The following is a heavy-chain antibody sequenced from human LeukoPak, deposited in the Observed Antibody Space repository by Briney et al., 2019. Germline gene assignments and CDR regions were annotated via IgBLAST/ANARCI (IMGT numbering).Heavy chain of an antibody. Sequence: PGGSLRLSWAASGXTFSSYGMHWVRQAPGKGLEWVAVIWNDGTKTYYADSVKGRLTISRDNSKNTLYLQIDSLRAEDTAVYYCAREHYLTTPYTSGWLYYFDYWGQGTLVTVSS. V-gene: IGHV3-33*01. CDR3: AREHYLTTPYTSGWLYYFDY. D-gene: IGHD6-13*01. J-gene: IGHJ4*02. CDR2: IWNDGTKT. CDR1: GXTFSSYG.